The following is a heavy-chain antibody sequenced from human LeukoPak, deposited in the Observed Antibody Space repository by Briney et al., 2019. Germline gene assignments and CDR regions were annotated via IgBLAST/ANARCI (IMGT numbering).Heavy chain of an antibody. D-gene: IGHD5-18*01. J-gene: IGHJ4*02. CDR3: ARDPYSNHFDY. CDR2: INPNNGGT. V-gene: IGHV1-2*02. Sequence: VASVKVSCKASGYTFTGYYMHWVRQAPGQGLEWMGWINPNNGGTNYAQKFQGRVTMTRDTSISTAYMELNRLRSDDTAVYYCARDPYSNHFDYWGQGTLVTVSS. CDR1: GYTFTGYY.